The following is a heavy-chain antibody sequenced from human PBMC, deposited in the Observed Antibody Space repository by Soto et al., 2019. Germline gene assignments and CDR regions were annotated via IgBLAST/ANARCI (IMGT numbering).Heavy chain of an antibody. CDR1: GGSFSGYY. V-gene: IGHV4-34*01. D-gene: IGHD3-10*01. CDR3: ARAFLWEFAPRYGMDV. CDR2: INHSGST. Sequence: SETLSLTCAVYGGSFSGYYWSWIRQPPGKGLEWIGEINHSGSTNYNPSLKSRVTISVDTSKNQFSLKLSSVTAADTAVYYCARAFLWEFAPRYGMDVWGQGTTVTVSS. J-gene: IGHJ6*02.